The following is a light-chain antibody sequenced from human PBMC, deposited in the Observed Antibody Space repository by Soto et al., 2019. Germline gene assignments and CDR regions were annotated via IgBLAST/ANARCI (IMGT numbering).Light chain of an antibody. CDR3: SSYTTSTTRII. J-gene: IGLJ2*01. CDR1: SSDVGGYNH. CDR2: EVS. Sequence: QSVLAQPASVSGSPGQSITIACTVSSSDVGGYNHVSWYQQHPGKAPKLMIYEVSNRPSGVSNRFSGSKSGNTASLTISGLQAEDEADYYCSSYTTSTTRIIFGGGTKVTLL. V-gene: IGLV2-14*01.